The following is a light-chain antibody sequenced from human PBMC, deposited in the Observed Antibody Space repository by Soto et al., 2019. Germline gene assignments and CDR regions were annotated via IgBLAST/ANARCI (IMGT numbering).Light chain of an antibody. J-gene: IGLJ3*02. CDR3: GTWDSSLSAGV. V-gene: IGLV1-51*02. CDR2: ENN. CDR1: SSNIGNNY. Sequence: QSVLTQPPSVSAAPGQKVTISCSGSSSNIGNNYVSWYQQLPGTAPKLLIYENNKRPSGIPDRFSGSKSGTSATLGITGLQTGDEADYYCGTWDSSLSAGVFCEGTKLTVL.